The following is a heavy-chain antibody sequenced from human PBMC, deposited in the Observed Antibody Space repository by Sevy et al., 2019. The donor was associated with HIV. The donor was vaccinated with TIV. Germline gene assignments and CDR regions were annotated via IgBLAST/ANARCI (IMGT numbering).Heavy chain of an antibody. CDR2: IKQDEGEK. Sequence: GGSLRLSCAASGFTFTDYWMSWVRQTPGKGLEWVATIKQDEGEKYYVDSVKGRLAISRDNGRNSVYLQMNGLRAEDTALYSCAREVGGYNWRPYYFDSWGQGTLVTVSS. CDR1: GFTFTDYW. CDR3: AREVGGYNWRPYYFDS. V-gene: IGHV3-7*01. J-gene: IGHJ4*02. D-gene: IGHD5-12*01.